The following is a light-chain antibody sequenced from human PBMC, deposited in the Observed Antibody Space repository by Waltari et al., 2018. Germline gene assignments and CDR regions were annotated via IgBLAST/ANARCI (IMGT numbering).Light chain of an antibody. CDR3: CSFAGTRTWV. Sequence: QSALTQPASVSGSPGQSITISCTGTSSDVGSYNLVSWYQQRPGKAPQLIIYEVTKRPSGVSDRFSGSKSGDTASLTISGLQAEDEADYHCCSFAGTRTWVLGGGTKLTVL. CDR1: SSDVGSYNL. J-gene: IGLJ2*01. V-gene: IGLV2-23*02. CDR2: EVT.